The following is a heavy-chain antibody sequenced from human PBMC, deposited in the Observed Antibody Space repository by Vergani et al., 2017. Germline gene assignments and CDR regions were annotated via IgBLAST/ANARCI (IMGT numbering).Heavy chain of an antibody. J-gene: IGHJ5*02. CDR1: GGSFSGYY. V-gene: IGHV4-34*01. D-gene: IGHD6-13*01. CDR3: ARGEQQGIAAGP. Sequence: QVQLQQWGAGLLKPSETLSLTCAVYGGSFSGYYWSWIRQPPGKGLEWIGEINHSGSTNYNPSLKSRVTISVDTSKNQFSLKLSSVTAADTAVYYCARGEQQGIAAGPGGQGTLVTVSS. CDR2: INHSGST.